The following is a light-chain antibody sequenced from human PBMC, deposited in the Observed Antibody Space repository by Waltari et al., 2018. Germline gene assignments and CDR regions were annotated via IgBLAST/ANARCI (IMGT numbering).Light chain of an antibody. CDR3: QQYNNWPLSWT. J-gene: IGKJ1*01. Sequence: EIVMTQSPATLSVSPGERATLSCRASQSVSSNLAWYQQKPGQAPRLLIYGASTRATGIPARFSGSGSVTEFTLTISSLQSEDFAVYYCQQYNNWPLSWTFGQGTKVEIK. V-gene: IGKV3-15*01. CDR1: QSVSSN. CDR2: GAS.